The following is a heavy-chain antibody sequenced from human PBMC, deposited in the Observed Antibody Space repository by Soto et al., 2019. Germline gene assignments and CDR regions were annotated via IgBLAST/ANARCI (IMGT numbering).Heavy chain of an antibody. V-gene: IGHV3-21*01. CDR3: ARVGILSSWYYFDY. CDR1: GFTFSSYS. D-gene: IGHD6-13*01. J-gene: IGHJ4*02. CDR2: ISSSSSYI. Sequence: GGSLRLSCAASGFTFSSYSMNWVRQAPGKGLEWVSSISSSSSYIYYADSVKGRFTISRDNAKNSLYPQMNSLRAEDTAVYYCARVGILSSWYYFDYWGQGTLVTVSS.